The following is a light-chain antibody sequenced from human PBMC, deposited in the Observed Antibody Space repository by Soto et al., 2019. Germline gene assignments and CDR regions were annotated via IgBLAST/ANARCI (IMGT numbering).Light chain of an antibody. CDR1: NIGSNS. Sequence: SYELTQPPSVSVAPGQTARITCGGNNIGSNSVHWYKQKPGQAPVLVVYDDSDRPSGIPERFSGSNSGNTATLTISRVEAGDEADYYCQVWDSSSDHYVFGTGTKVTVL. V-gene: IGLV3-21*02. CDR2: DDS. J-gene: IGLJ1*01. CDR3: QVWDSSSDHYV.